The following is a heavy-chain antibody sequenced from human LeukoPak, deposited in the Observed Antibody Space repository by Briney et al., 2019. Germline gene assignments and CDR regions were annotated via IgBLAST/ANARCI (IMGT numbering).Heavy chain of an antibody. CDR2: IYTSGST. D-gene: IGHD3-3*01. CDR3: ARAITIFGVAKRGYFDY. CDR1: GGSFSGYY. V-gene: IGHV4-59*10. Sequence: SETLSLTCAVYGGSFSGYYWSWIRQPAGKGLEWIGRIYTSGSTNYNPSLKSRVTISVDTSKNQFSLKLSSVTAADTAVYYCARAITIFGVAKRGYFDYWGQGTLVTVSS. J-gene: IGHJ4*02.